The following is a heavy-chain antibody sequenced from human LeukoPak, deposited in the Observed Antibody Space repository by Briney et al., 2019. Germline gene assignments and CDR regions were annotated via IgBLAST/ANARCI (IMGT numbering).Heavy chain of an antibody. CDR2: ISGYNGDS. CDR3: ARSQDYGAYDYDY. J-gene: IGHJ4*02. D-gene: IGHD4-17*01. V-gene: IGHV1-18*01. CDR1: GYTFVNYA. Sequence: GASVKVSCKTSGYTFVNYAVTWVRQAPGQGLEWMGWISGYNGDSKYAQSLQGRVTMTKDISTSTAYMELRSLRSDDTAVYFCARSQDYGAYDYDYWGQGALVTVSS.